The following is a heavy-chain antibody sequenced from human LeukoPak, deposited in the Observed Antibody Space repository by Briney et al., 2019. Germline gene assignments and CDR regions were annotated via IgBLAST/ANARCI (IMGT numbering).Heavy chain of an antibody. Sequence: SETLSLTCTVSGGSISSSSYYWGWIRQPPGKGLEWIGSIYYSGSTYYIPSLKSRVTISVDTSKNQFSLKLSSVTAADTAVYSCARAPRVVVISATPTYYFDYWGQGTLVTVSS. CDR2: IYYSGST. D-gene: IGHD2-15*01. CDR3: ARAPRVVVISATPTYYFDY. J-gene: IGHJ4*02. V-gene: IGHV4-39*01. CDR1: GGSISSSSYY.